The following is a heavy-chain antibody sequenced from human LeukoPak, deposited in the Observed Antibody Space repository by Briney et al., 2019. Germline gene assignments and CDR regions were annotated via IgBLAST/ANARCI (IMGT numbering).Heavy chain of an antibody. CDR1: GGSISSSSYY. Sequence: KSSETLSLTCTASGGSISSSSYYWGWIRQPPGKGLEWIGSIYYSGSTYYNPSLKSRVTISVDTSKNQFSLQLNSVTPEDTAVYYCARDDCSSTSCYLDYWGQGTLVTVSS. CDR2: IYYSGST. D-gene: IGHD2-2*01. CDR3: ARDDCSSTSCYLDY. V-gene: IGHV4-39*07. J-gene: IGHJ4*02.